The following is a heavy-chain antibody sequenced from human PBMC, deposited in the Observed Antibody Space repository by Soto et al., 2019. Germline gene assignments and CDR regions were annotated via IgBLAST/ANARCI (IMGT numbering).Heavy chain of an antibody. J-gene: IGHJ4*02. D-gene: IGHD1-7*01. CDR3: ARSSGNYVQSREFDY. Sequence: ESGGDMVQPGGSLRLSCVASGFTVSSNYMNWVRQAPGKGLEWVSLINSGGNTHYADSVEGRFTISRDNSKNTLYLQMNRLRVDDTAVYYCARSSGNYVQSREFDYWGQGTLVTVSS. CDR2: INSGGNT. CDR1: GFTVSSNY. V-gene: IGHV3-66*01.